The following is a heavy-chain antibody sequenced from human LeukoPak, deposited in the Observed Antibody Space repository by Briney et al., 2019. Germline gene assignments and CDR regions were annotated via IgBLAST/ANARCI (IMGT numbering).Heavy chain of an antibody. V-gene: IGHV3-20*04. CDR3: AREDDDSMDY. J-gene: IGHJ4*02. D-gene: IGHD3-22*01. Sequence: PGGSLRLSCAASGFTFDDYGMSWVRHAPGKGLEWVSGINWNGGSTGYADSVKGRFTISRDNSKNTLYLQMNSLRAEDTAVYYCAREDDDSMDYWGQGTLVTVSS. CDR1: GFTFDDYG. CDR2: INWNGGST.